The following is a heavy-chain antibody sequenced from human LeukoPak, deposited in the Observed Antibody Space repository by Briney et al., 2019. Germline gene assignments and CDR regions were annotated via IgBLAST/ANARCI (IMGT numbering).Heavy chain of an antibody. J-gene: IGHJ4*02. CDR1: GFTFSDYY. CDR3: ARDRQRWLQSEFDY. V-gene: IGHV3-11*04. CDR2: ISSSGSTI. D-gene: IGHD5-24*01. Sequence: PGGSLRLSCAASGFTFSDYYMSWIRQAPGKGLEWVSYISSSGSTIYYADSVKGRFTISRDNAKNSLYLQMNSLRAEDTAVYYCARDRQRWLQSEFDYWGQGTLVTVSS.